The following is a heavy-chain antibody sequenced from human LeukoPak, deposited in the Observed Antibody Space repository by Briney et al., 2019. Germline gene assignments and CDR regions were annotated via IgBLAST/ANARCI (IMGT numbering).Heavy chain of an antibody. CDR2: ISYDGSNK. CDR3: AKDHGSGSYHYYYYMDV. J-gene: IGHJ6*03. CDR1: GFTFSSYG. V-gene: IGHV3-30*18. D-gene: IGHD3-10*01. Sequence: GGSLRLSCAASGFTFSSYGMHWVRQAPGKGLEWVAVISYDGSNKYYADSVKGRFTISRDNSKNTLYLQMNSLRAEDTAVYYCAKDHGSGSYHYYYYMDVWGKGTTVTVSS.